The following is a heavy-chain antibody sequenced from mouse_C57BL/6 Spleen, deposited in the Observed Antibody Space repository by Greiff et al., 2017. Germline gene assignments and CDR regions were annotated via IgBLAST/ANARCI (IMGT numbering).Heavy chain of an antibody. J-gene: IGHJ2*01. V-gene: IGHV1-18*01. Sequence: EVQLQQSGPELVKPGASVKIPCKASGYTFTDYNMDWVKQSHGKSLEWIGDINPNNGGTIYNQKFKGKATLTVDKSSSTAYMELRSLTSEDTAVYYCARRAYFYYGSSFYYFDDWGQGTTLTVSS. CDR1: GYTFTDYN. D-gene: IGHD1-1*01. CDR2: INPNNGGT. CDR3: ARRAYFYYGSSFYYFDD.